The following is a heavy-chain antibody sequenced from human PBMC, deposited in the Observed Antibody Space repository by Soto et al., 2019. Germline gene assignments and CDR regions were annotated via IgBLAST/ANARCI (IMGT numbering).Heavy chain of an antibody. J-gene: IGHJ4*02. CDR1: GFTFSSYA. CDR3: AKVGGYSSSWTDY. CDR2: ISYDGSNK. V-gene: IGHV3-30*18. Sequence: GWSLRLSCAASGFTFSSYAMSWVRQAPGKGLEWVAVISYDGSNKYYADSVKGRFTISRDNSKNTLYLQMNSLRAEDTAVYYCAKVGGYSSSWTDYWGQGTLVTVSS. D-gene: IGHD6-13*01.